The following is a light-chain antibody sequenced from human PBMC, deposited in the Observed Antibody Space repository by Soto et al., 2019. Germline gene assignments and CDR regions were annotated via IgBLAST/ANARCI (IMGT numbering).Light chain of an antibody. CDR2: KAS. CDR3: LQYSSYWT. Sequence: DIQMTQSPSTLSASVGDRVTITCRASQSISSWLAWYQQKPGKAPNLLIYKASTLESGVPSRFSGSGSGTEVTLTINSLQPDDFATYYCLQYSSYWTFGQGTKVEIK. CDR1: QSISSW. J-gene: IGKJ1*01. V-gene: IGKV1-5*03.